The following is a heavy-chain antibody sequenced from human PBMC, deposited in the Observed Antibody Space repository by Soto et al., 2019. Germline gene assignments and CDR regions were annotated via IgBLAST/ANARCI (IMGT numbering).Heavy chain of an antibody. D-gene: IGHD3-16*01. Sequence: QVHLVQSGGEVKKPGASVKVSCNTSGYPFVSYGISWVRQAPGQGLEWMGWINVYSGNTDYAQKFRDRITVTTDTSTSTAYMELRGLRTDDTGVYYCARIKASSMDFWGQGTTVTVS. J-gene: IGHJ6*02. CDR2: INVYSGNT. CDR3: ARIKASSMDF. V-gene: IGHV1-18*01. CDR1: GYPFVSYG.